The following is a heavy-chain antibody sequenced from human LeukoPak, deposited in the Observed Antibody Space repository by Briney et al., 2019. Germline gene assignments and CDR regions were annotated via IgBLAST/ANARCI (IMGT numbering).Heavy chain of an antibody. Sequence: ASVKVSCKASGGTFSSYAISWVRQAPGQGLEWMGGIIPIFGTANYAQKFQGRVTITADESTSTAYMELSSLRSEDTAVYYCARDKISGYSNYYYYMDVWGKGTTVTVSS. J-gene: IGHJ6*03. V-gene: IGHV1-69*13. CDR2: IIPIFGTA. CDR3: ARDKISGYSNYYYYMDV. D-gene: IGHD6-25*01. CDR1: GGTFSSYA.